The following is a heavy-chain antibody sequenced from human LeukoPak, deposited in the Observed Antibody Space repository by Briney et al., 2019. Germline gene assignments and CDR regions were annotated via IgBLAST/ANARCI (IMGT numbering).Heavy chain of an antibody. D-gene: IGHD3-3*01. CDR3: ARDEDWSGYYGAFDI. Sequence: PGGSLRLSCAASGFTFSIYWMHWVRQAPGKGLVWVSRINGDGSSTSYADSVKGRFTISRDNAKNTLYLQMNSLRAEGTAVYYCARDEDWSGYYGAFDIWGQGTMVTVSS. CDR1: GFTFSIYW. V-gene: IGHV3-74*01. J-gene: IGHJ3*02. CDR2: INGDGSST.